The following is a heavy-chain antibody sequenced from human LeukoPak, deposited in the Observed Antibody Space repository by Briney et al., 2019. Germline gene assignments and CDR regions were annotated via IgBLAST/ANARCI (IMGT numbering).Heavy chain of an antibody. D-gene: IGHD1-26*01. CDR1: GYTFTTYG. V-gene: IGHV1-18*01. CDR3: AREHPGSYSD. CDR2: VGGYNGNT. Sequence: ASVKVSCEASGYTFTTYGITWVRQAPGQGREWMGWVGGYNGNTNYAQKLQGRVTMTTDTSTSTAYMELRSLRSDDTAVYYCAREHPGSYSDWGQGTLVTVSS. J-gene: IGHJ4*02.